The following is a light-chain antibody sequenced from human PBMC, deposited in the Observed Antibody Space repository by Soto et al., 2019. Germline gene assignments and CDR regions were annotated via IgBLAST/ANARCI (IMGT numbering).Light chain of an antibody. V-gene: IGLV2-8*01. J-gene: IGLJ1*01. CDR1: SSDVGGYNF. Sequence: QSALTQPPSASGSPGQSVTISCTGTSSDVGGYNFVSWYQHHPGKAPKLIIYEVTKRPSGVPNRFSGSKSGNTASLTVSGIQAEDEADYFCNSYAGSNTYVFGTGTKLTVL. CDR2: EVT. CDR3: NSYAGSNTYV.